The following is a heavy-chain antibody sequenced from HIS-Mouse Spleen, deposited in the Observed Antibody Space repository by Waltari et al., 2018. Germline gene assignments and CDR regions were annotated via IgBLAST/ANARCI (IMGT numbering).Heavy chain of an antibody. CDR3: AKASSGWLDY. Sequence: QVQLVESGGGVVQPGRSLSLPVSASGFTFSSYGTPWVRQAPGKGVEWVAVRSYDGSNKYYADSVKGRFTISRDNSKNTLYLQMNSLRAEDTAVYYCAKASSGWLDYWGQGTLVTVSS. D-gene: IGHD6-19*01. CDR1: GFTFSSYG. J-gene: IGHJ4*02. V-gene: IGHV3-30*18. CDR2: RSYDGSNK.